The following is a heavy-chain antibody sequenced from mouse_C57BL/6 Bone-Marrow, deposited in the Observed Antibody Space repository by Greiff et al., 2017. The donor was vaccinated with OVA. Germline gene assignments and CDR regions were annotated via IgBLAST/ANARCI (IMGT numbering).Heavy chain of an antibody. CDR3: GDGDGYRVPFAY. Sequence: DVQLVESGPGLVKPSQSLSLTCSVTGYSITSGYYWNWIRQFPGNKLEWMGYISYDGSNNYNPSLKNRISITRDTSKNQFFLKLNSVTTEDTATYYCGDGDGYRVPFAYWGQGTLVTVSA. CDR2: ISYDGSN. J-gene: IGHJ3*01. D-gene: IGHD2-3*01. CDR1: GYSITSGYY. V-gene: IGHV3-6*01.